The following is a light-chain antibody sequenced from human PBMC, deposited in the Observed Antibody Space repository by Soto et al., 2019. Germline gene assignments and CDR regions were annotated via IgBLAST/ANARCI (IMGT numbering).Light chain of an antibody. Sequence: QSALTQPPSASVSPGQSVTISCTGTSSDVGGYNYVSWYQHHPGKGPKLMIFEVSKRPSGVPDRFSGSKSGNTASLTVAGLQAEDEADYYCSSYAGTNNDVFGTGTKVTVL. CDR1: SSDVGGYNY. CDR2: EVS. V-gene: IGLV2-8*01. CDR3: SSYAGTNNDV. J-gene: IGLJ1*01.